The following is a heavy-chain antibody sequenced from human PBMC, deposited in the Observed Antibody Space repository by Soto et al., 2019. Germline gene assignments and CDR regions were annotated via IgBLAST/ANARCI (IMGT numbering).Heavy chain of an antibody. V-gene: IGHV3-23*01. D-gene: IGHD5-18*01. J-gene: IGHJ4*02. CDR2: ISGSGGST. CDR1: GFTFSSYA. CDR3: AEAPPPIVDTAMVTPFDY. Sequence: EVQLLESGGGLVQPGGSLRLSCAASGFTFSSYAMSWVRQAPGKGLEWVSAISGSGGSTYYADSVKGRFTISRDNSKNPGYPKMKSVRAQDTAVHVCAEAPPPIVDTAMVTPFDYWGQGTLVTVSS.